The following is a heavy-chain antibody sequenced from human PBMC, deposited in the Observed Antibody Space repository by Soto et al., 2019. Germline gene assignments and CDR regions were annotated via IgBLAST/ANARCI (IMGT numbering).Heavy chain of an antibody. CDR2: IYYSGST. Sequence: PSETLSLTCTVSGGSISSYYWSWIRQPPGKGLEWIGYIYYSGSTNYNPSLKSRVTISVDTSKNQFFLKLSSVTAADTAVYYCARVGSSSWDFDYWGQGTLVTVSS. CDR1: GGSISSYY. V-gene: IGHV4-59*01. CDR3: ARVGSSSWDFDY. D-gene: IGHD6-6*01. J-gene: IGHJ4*02.